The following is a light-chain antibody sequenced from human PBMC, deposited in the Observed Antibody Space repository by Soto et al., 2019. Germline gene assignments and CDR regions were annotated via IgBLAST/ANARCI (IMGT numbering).Light chain of an antibody. CDR2: DAS. V-gene: IGKV3-20*01. CDR3: QHYDGSLT. CDR1: QTISSSY. J-gene: IGKJ4*01. Sequence: EIVLTQSPHTLSLSPGERASLSCRTSQTISSSYFAWYQQKPGQSPRLLVYDASIRAPGIPDRFSGSGSGADFTLTISRLEPADFAVYCCQHYDGSLTFGGGTRVEIK.